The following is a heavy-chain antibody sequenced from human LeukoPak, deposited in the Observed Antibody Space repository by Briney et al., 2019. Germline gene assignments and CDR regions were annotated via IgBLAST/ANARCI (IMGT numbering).Heavy chain of an antibody. J-gene: IGHJ2*01. CDR3: ARDYDNSGLRHFDL. V-gene: IGHV4-59*01. CDR2: IYYTGTT. D-gene: IGHD3-22*01. Sequence: PSETLSLTCTVSGASISDYYWSWLRQPPGKGLEWIGYIYYTGTTKYNPSLTSRVTISVDTSKSQFSVKLSSVTAEDRAVYYCARDYDNSGLRHFDLWGRGTLVTVSS. CDR1: GASISDYY.